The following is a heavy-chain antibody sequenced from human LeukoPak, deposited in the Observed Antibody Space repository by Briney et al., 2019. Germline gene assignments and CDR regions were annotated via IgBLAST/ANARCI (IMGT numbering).Heavy chain of an antibody. D-gene: IGHD3-22*01. Sequence: ASVKVSCKASGYTFTRYAMNWVRQAPGQGLEWMGWINTNTGNPTYAQGFAGRFVFSLDTSVSTAYPQISSLKAEDTAVYYCARDSGYYDSSGYLPFDYWGQGTLVTVSS. CDR3: ARDSGYYDSSGYLPFDY. CDR1: GYTFTRYA. CDR2: INTNTGNP. J-gene: IGHJ4*02. V-gene: IGHV7-4-1*02.